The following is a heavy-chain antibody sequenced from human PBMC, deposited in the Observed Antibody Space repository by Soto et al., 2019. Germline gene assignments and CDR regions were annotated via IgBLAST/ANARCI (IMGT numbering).Heavy chain of an antibody. CDR3: ARPILTGYYTDAFDI. Sequence: QVQLQESGPGLVKPSQTLSLTCTVSGGSISSGGYYWSWIRQHPGKGLEWIGYIYYSGSTYYNPSLKSRVTTSVDTSKNQFSLKLSSVTAADTAVYYCARPILTGYYTDAFDIWGQGTMVTVSS. V-gene: IGHV4-31*03. CDR2: IYYSGST. J-gene: IGHJ3*02. CDR1: GGSISSGGYY. D-gene: IGHD3-9*01.